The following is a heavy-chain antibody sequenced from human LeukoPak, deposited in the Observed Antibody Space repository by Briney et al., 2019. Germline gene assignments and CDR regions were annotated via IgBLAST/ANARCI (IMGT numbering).Heavy chain of an antibody. Sequence: PGGSLRLSCAASGFTFSSYGMHWVRQTPGKGLEWVAFIRYDGSNKYYADSVKGRFTISRDNSKNTLYLQMNSLRAEDTAVYYCAKVHVRFLERGAFDIWGQGTMVTVSS. V-gene: IGHV3-30*02. CDR2: IRYDGSNK. CDR3: AKVHVRFLERGAFDI. CDR1: GFTFSSYG. D-gene: IGHD3-3*01. J-gene: IGHJ3*02.